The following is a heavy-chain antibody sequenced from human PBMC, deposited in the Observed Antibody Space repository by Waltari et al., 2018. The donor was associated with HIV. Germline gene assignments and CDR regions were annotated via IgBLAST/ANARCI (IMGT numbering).Heavy chain of an antibody. CDR2: IDHNGNN. J-gene: IGHJ5*02. CDR3: ARHRYRGVDFDP. Sequence: QVQLQQWGAGLLKPSETLSLPCAVYGESFNNYYWSWIRQPPGEGPEWIGQIDHNGNNNYNPSLKSRVTISIDTSKNQLSLKVNSVTAADTAVYFCARHRYRGVDFDPWDQGTLVSVSS. D-gene: IGHD5-12*01. CDR1: GESFNNYY. V-gene: IGHV4-34*01.